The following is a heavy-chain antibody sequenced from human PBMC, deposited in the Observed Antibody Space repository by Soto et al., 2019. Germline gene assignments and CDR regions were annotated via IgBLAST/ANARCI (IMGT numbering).Heavy chain of an antibody. J-gene: IGHJ4*02. CDR3: ARFREQWLGHYVDY. CDR2: INHSGST. Sequence: PSGTLSLTCSVYGGSFSGYYWSWIRQPPGKGLEWIGEINHSGSTNYNPSLKSRVTISVDTSKNQFSLKLSSVTAADTAVYYCARFREQWLGHYVDYWGQGILGTV. CDR1: GGSFSGYY. D-gene: IGHD6-19*01. V-gene: IGHV4-34*01.